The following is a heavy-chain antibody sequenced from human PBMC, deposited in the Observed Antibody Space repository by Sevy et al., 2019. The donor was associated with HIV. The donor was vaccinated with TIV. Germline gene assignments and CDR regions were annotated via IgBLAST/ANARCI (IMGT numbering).Heavy chain of an antibody. CDR2: IDSAGST. V-gene: IGHV3-66*01. CDR3: ARDRYYDASGYYDYYNGMDV. J-gene: IGHJ6*02. CDR1: GFTVSGNY. Sequence: GGSLRLSCEASGFTVSGNYMAWVRLAPGKGLEWVSLIDSAGSTYYADSVKGRFTISMDNAKNTLYLQMNPLRAEDTAVYFCARDRYYDASGYYDYYNGMDVWGQGTTVTVSS. D-gene: IGHD3-22*01.